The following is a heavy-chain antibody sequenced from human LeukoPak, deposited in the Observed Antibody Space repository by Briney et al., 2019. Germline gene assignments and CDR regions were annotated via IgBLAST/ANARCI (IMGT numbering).Heavy chain of an antibody. V-gene: IGHV1-2*02. CDR2: INPNSGGT. J-gene: IGHJ4*02. Sequence: GASVKVSCKASGYTLTGYYMHWVRQAPGQGLEWMGWINPNSGGTNYAQKFQGRVTMTRDTSISTAYMELSRLRSDDTAVYYCARDLFDYDSSGSYLYWGQGTLVTVSS. D-gene: IGHD3-22*01. CDR1: GYTLTGYY. CDR3: ARDLFDYDSSGSYLY.